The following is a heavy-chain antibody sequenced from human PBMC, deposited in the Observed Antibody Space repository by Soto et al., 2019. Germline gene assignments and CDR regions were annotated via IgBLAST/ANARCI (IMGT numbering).Heavy chain of an antibody. D-gene: IGHD2-2*01. CDR3: AKLIVVIPAAGACFDY. CDR2: ISGSGGST. Sequence: EVQLLESGGDLVQPGGSLRLSCAASGFTFTSYAMSWVRQAPGKGLEWVSIISGSGGSTYYADSVKGRFTISRDNSKNTLFLQMHSLRAEDTAVYYCAKLIVVIPAAGACFDYWGQGTLVTVSS. V-gene: IGHV3-23*01. CDR1: GFTFTSYA. J-gene: IGHJ4*02.